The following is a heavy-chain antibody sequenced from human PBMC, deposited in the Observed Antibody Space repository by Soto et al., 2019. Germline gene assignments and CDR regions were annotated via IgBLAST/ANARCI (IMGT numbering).Heavy chain of an antibody. CDR2: ISYDGSNK. D-gene: IGHD2-15*01. Sequence: GGSLRLSCAASGFTFSSYAMHWVRQAPGKGLEWVAVISYDGSNKYYADSVKGRFTISRDNSKNTLYLQMNSLRAEDTAVYYCARDGLTYCSGGSCYSGYYYGMDVWGQGTTVTVSS. V-gene: IGHV3-30-3*01. CDR3: ARDGLTYCSGGSCYSGYYYGMDV. CDR1: GFTFSSYA. J-gene: IGHJ6*02.